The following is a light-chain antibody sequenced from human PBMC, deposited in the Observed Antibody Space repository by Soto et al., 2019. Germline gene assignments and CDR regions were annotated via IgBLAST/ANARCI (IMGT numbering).Light chain of an antibody. CDR3: CSYAGNYIYV. CDR1: SSDVGGYNF. Sequence: QSALTQPRSVSGSPGQLVTISCTGTSSDVGGYNFVSWYQQHPDKAPQVMIYDVSKRPSGVPDRFSGSKSGNTASLTISGLQAEDEADYYCCSYAGNYIYVFGTGTKATV. CDR2: DVS. V-gene: IGLV2-11*01. J-gene: IGLJ1*01.